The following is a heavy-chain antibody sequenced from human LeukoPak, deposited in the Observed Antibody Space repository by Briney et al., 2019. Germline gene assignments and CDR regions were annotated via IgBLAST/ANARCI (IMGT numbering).Heavy chain of an antibody. CDR2: IWYDGSNK. CDR1: GFTFSSYG. J-gene: IGHJ4*02. V-gene: IGHV3-33*01. Sequence: GGSLRLSCAASGFTFSSYGMHWVRQAPGKGLEWVALIWYDGSNKYYAEPLNGRFAISRDNSQNTLYLQMNSLRAEDTAVYYCARDHYRGAYWGQGTLVTVSS. CDR3: ARDHYRGAY. D-gene: IGHD1-26*01.